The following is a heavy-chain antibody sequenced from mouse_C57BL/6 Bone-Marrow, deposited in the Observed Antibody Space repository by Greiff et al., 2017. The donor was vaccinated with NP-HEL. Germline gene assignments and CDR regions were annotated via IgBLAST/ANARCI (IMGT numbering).Heavy chain of an antibody. J-gene: IGHJ3*01. Sequence: QVQLKESGAELVKPGASVKLSCKASGYTFTSYWMQWVKQRPGQGLEWIGEIDPSDSYTNYNQKFKGKATLTVDTSSSTAYMQLSSLTSEDSAVYYCARWGTWFAYWGQGTLVTVSA. CDR1: GYTFTSYW. V-gene: IGHV1-50*01. CDR3: ARWGTWFAY. CDR2: IDPSDSYT.